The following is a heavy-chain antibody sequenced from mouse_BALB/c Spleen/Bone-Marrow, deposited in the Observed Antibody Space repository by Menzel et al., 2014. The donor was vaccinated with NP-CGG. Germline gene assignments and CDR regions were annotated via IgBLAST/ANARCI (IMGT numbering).Heavy chain of an antibody. J-gene: IGHJ2*01. CDR2: INPYNADT. V-gene: IGHV1-20*02. CDR1: GYSFTGYF. Sequence: VQLKESGPELVKPGASVKISCKASGYSFTGYFINWVMQSRGKSLEWIGRINPYNADTFYNQMFKGKATLTVDKSSYTAHMELRSLASEDSAVYYCARSYDYDEGFDYWGQGTTLTVSS. D-gene: IGHD2-4*01. CDR3: ARSYDYDEGFDY.